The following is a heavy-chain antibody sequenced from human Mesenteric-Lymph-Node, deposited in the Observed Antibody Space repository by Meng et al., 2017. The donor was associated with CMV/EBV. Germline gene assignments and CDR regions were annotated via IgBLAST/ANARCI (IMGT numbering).Heavy chain of an antibody. CDR2: ISSSDTYI. CDR3: ARDGVEGLSWDLARTEYFHH. Sequence: GESLKISCAASGFTFSTYTMNWVRQAPGKGLEWVSSISSSDTYIYYADSVKGRFTISRDNAKKSLYLQMNSLRDEDTAVYYCARDGVEGLSWDLARTEYFHHWGQGTLVTVSS. CDR1: GFTFSTYT. J-gene: IGHJ1*01. D-gene: IGHD1-26*01. V-gene: IGHV3-21*01.